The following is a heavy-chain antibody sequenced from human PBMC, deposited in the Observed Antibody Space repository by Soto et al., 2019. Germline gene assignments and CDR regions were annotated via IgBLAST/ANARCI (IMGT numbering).Heavy chain of an antibody. Sequence: QVQLVESGGGVVQPGRSLKLSCAASGFTFSSYGMHWVRQAPGKGLEWVAVISYDGSNKYYADSVKGRFTISRDNSKNTLYLQMNSLRAEDTAVYYCAKDSESQQPYSENWFDPWGQGTLVTVSS. V-gene: IGHV3-30*18. CDR3: AKDSESQQPYSENWFDP. CDR2: ISYDGSNK. CDR1: GFTFSSYG. J-gene: IGHJ5*02. D-gene: IGHD6-13*01.